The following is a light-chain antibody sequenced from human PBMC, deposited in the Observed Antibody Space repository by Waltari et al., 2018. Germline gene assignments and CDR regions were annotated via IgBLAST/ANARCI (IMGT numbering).Light chain of an antibody. Sequence: EIVMTQSPATLSVSPGERATLSCRASQSVSSKLAWYQQKPGQAPRLLIYGASTRATGVPARFSGSGSGPEYILTISSLQSEDPAVYYCQHYNNWPPVYTFGRGTNLEIK. J-gene: IGKJ2*01. V-gene: IGKV3-15*01. CDR3: QHYNNWPPVYT. CDR2: GAS. CDR1: QSVSSK.